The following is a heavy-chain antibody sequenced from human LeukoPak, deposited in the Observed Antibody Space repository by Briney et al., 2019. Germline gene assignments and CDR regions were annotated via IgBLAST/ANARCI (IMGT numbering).Heavy chain of an antibody. CDR3: ARGSGFWSGSDAFDI. CDR1: GGSISSGGYS. J-gene: IGHJ3*02. Sequence: SQTLSLTCAVSGGSISSGGYSWSWIRQPPGKGLEWLGYIYHSGSTSYNPSLKSRVTISVDRSKNQSSLKLSSVTAADTAVYYCARGSGFWSGSDAFDIWGQGTMVTVSS. CDR2: IYHSGST. V-gene: IGHV4-30-2*01. D-gene: IGHD3-3*01.